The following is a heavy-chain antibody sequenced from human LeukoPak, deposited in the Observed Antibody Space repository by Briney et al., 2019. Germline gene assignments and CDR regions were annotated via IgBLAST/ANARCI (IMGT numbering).Heavy chain of an antibody. D-gene: IGHD3-22*01. CDR1: GFTFSSYD. V-gene: IGHV3-30*03. J-gene: IGHJ4*02. Sequence: GRSLRLSCAASGFTFSSYDMHWVRQAPGKGLEWVAVISYDGSNKYYADSVKGRFTISRDNSKNTLYLQMNSLRAEDTAVYYCAREVRFYYDSSGYYYYFDYWGQGTLVTVSS. CDR2: ISYDGSNK. CDR3: AREVRFYYDSSGYYYYFDY.